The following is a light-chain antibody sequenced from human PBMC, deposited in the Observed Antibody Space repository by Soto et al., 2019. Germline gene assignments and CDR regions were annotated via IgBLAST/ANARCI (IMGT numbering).Light chain of an antibody. CDR3: LQYKTYSRT. Sequence: DIQMTQSPSTLSASVGDRVTITCRASQSISGWLAWYQQKPGKTPKLLIYDASSLEGGVPSRFSGSGSGTKFTLTISSLQPDDFSIYYCLQYKTYSRTFGQGTKVEIK. CDR1: QSISGW. CDR2: DAS. V-gene: IGKV1-5*01. J-gene: IGKJ1*01.